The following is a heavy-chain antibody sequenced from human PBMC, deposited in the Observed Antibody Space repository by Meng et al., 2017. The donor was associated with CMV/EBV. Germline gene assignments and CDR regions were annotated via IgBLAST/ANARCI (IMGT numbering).Heavy chain of an antibody. CDR1: GYTFSSYG. Sequence: VQVVQSGAGVKKPGASVKVSCKASGYTFSSYGISWVRQAPGQGLEWMGWISGYNGQTKYAQKFQGRVTMTTDTPTSTAYMELRSLRSDDTAVYYCARAPIFSGGDCSHWGQGTLVTVSS. CDR2: ISGYNGQT. V-gene: IGHV1-18*01. CDR3: ARAPIFSGGDCSH. J-gene: IGHJ4*02. D-gene: IGHD2-21*02.